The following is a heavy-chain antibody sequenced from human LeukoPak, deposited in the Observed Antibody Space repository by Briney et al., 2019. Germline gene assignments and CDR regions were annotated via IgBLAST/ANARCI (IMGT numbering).Heavy chain of an antibody. CDR3: ARWGDSSTLDN. D-gene: IGHD2-21*02. Sequence: SETLSLTCTVSGGSISSYYWSWIRQPPGKGLEWIGYFYYSGSTNYNPSLKSRVTISVDTSKNQFSLKLSSVTAADTAVYYCARWGDSSTLDNWGQGTLVTVSS. CDR1: GGSISSYY. V-gene: IGHV4-59*01. J-gene: IGHJ4*02. CDR2: FYYSGST.